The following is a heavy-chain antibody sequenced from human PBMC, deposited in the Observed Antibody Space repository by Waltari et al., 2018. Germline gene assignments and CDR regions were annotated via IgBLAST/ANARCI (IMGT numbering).Heavy chain of an antibody. D-gene: IGHD2-8*01. CDR2: TNKDGSGT. J-gene: IGHJ5*02. V-gene: IGHV3-74*01. CDR1: GFTFSNYW. CDR3: VREKDLNGGCVYES. Sequence: EVQLVESGGGLVQPGGSLRLPCAASGFTFSNYWLDWVRQVPGKGLVWVARTNKDGSGTSYADSVEGRLTISRDNAKNTLHLQMTSLTAEDTAVYYCVREKDLNGGCVYESWGRGTLVTVSS.